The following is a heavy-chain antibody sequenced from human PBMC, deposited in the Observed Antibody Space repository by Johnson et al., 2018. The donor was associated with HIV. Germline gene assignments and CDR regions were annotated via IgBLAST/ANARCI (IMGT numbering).Heavy chain of an antibody. CDR1: GFTFSNAW. V-gene: IGHV3-43*01. CDR2: ISWNGGST. CDR3: TKELQATIVVFNAFDI. Sequence: VQLVESGGDLVKPGGSLRLSCAASGFTFSNAWMTWVRQAPGKGLEWVSLISWNGGSTYYADSVEGRFTISRDNSENSLYLQMNSLRSEDTALYYCTKELQATIVVFNAFDIWGQGTMVTVSS. J-gene: IGHJ3*02. D-gene: IGHD3-22*01.